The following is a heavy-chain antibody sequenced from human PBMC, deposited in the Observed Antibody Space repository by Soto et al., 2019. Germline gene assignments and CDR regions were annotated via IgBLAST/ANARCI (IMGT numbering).Heavy chain of an antibody. CDR2: ISSSSSTI. CDR1: GFTFSSYS. CDR3: ASYGSGRYYYYYMDV. J-gene: IGHJ6*03. D-gene: IGHD3-10*01. Sequence: GGSLRLSCAASGFTFSSYSMNWVRQAPGKGLEWVSYISSSSSTIYYADSVKGRFTISRDNAKNSLYLQMNSLRAEDTAVYYCASYGSGRYYYYYMDVWGKGTTVTVSS. V-gene: IGHV3-48*01.